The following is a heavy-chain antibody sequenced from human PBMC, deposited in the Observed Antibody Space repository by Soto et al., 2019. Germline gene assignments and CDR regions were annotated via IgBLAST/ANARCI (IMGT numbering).Heavy chain of an antibody. Sequence: QVHLVQSEAEVKKPGASVKVSCKGSGYTFTTYGITWVRQAPGQGLEWMGWISAHNGNTNYAQQLQGRVTVTRDTSTSTAYMELRRLRSDDTAVYYCARGRYGDYWGQGALVTVSS. J-gene: IGHJ4*02. CDR3: ARGRYGDY. V-gene: IGHV1-18*01. CDR1: GYTFTTYG. D-gene: IGHD1-1*01. CDR2: ISAHNGNT.